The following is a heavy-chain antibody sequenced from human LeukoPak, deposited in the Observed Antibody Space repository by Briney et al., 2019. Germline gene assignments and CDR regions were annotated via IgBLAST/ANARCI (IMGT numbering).Heavy chain of an antibody. J-gene: IGHJ4*02. V-gene: IGHV4-34*01. Sequence: SETLSLTCAVYGGSFSGYYRSWIRQPPGKGLEWIGEINHSGSTNYNPSLKSRVTISVDTSKNQFSLKLSSVTAADTAVYYCARGGKSGYSYGPLARSLDYWGQGTLVTVSS. CDR2: INHSGST. CDR3: ARGGKSGYSYGPLARSLDY. CDR1: GGSFSGYY. D-gene: IGHD5-18*01.